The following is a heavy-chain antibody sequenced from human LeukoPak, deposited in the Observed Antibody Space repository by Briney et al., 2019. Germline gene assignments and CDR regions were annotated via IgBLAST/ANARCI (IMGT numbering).Heavy chain of an antibody. CDR1: GFTFSTYG. CDR3: AKAMADIVVVPAAIGGEENY. J-gene: IGHJ4*02. CDR2: ISYDGSNK. V-gene: IGHV3-30*18. Sequence: GRSLRLSCAASGFTFSTYGMHWVRQAPGKGLEWVAVISYDGSNKYYADSVKGRFTISRDNSKNTLYLQMNSLRAEDTAVYCCAKAMADIVVVPAAIGGEENYWGQGTLVTVSS. D-gene: IGHD2-2*02.